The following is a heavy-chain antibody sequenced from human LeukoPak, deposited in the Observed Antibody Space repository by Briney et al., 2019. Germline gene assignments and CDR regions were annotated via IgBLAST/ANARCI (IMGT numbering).Heavy chain of an antibody. CDR1: GSSFTSYW. D-gene: IGHD1-26*01. Sequence: GESLKISCKGSGSSFTSYWIGWVRQLPGKGLEWMGIIYPGDPDTRYSPSFQGQVTISADKSISTAYLQWSSLKASDTAMYYCARHIVGALYYFDYWGQGTLVTVSS. CDR2: IYPGDPDT. J-gene: IGHJ4*02. CDR3: ARHIVGALYYFDY. V-gene: IGHV5-51*01.